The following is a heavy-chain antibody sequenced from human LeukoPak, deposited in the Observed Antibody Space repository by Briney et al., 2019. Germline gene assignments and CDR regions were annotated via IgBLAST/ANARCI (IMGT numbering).Heavy chain of an antibody. Sequence: PGGSLRLSCAASGFTFSVYDMYWIRQAPGKGLEWVSYISSSGSTIYYADSVKGRFTISRDNDKNSLYLQINSLRAEDTAVYYCARAPWGRVYAYYYYGMDVWGQGTTVTVSS. V-gene: IGHV3-11*01. D-gene: IGHD5/OR15-5a*01. J-gene: IGHJ6*02. CDR2: ISSSGSTI. CDR1: GFTFSVYD. CDR3: ARAPWGRVYAYYYYGMDV.